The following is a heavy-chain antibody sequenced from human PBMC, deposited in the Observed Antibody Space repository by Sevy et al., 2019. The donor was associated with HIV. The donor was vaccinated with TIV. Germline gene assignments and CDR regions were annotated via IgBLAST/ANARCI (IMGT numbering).Heavy chain of an antibody. CDR1: GFTFSDYY. J-gene: IGHJ4*02. D-gene: IGHD6-13*01. V-gene: IGHV3-11*01. CDR3: ARSDPAGTAYYFDY. CDR2: FSSSGSTI. Sequence: GGSLRLSCAASGFTFSDYYMSWIRQAPGKGLEWVSYFSSSGSTIYYADSVKGRFTISRDNAKHSLYLQMNSLRAEDTAVYYCARSDPAGTAYYFDYWGQGTLVTVSS.